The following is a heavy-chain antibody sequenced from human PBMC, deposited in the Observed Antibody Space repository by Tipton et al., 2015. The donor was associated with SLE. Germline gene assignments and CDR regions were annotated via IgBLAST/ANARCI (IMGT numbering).Heavy chain of an antibody. CDR3: ARAYGDYAFLN. Sequence: QSGAEVKKPGASVKVSCKASGYSFTGYYIHWVRQAPGQGPEWMGWINPTNSDTNTAQKFQGRVTMTRDTSISTAYMELSRLRLDDTATYYYARAYGDYAFLNWGRGTLVTVSS. V-gene: IGHV1-2*02. CDR1: GYSFTGYY. D-gene: IGHD4-17*01. CDR2: INPTNSDT. J-gene: IGHJ4*02.